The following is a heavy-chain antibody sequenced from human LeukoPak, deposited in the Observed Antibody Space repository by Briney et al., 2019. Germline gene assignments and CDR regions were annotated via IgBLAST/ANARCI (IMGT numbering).Heavy chain of an antibody. V-gene: IGHV4-59*04. CDR3: ARHAEYNSGWHFYLDH. CDR2: VHNVGST. CDR1: GGSISSYY. Sequence: PSETLSLTCTVSGGSISSYYWSWIRQPPGKGLEWIGNVHNVGSTYYNLSLRSRVTMSIDTSKNQFSLRLNSVTAADTAVYYCARHAEYNSGWHFYLDHWGQGTLVTVSS. D-gene: IGHD6-19*01. J-gene: IGHJ4*02.